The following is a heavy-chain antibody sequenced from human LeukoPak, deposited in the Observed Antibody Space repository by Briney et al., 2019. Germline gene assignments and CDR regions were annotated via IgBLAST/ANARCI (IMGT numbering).Heavy chain of an antibody. CDR1: GYIFTAYV. V-gene: IGHV1-2*02. CDR2: INPDSGGT. CDR3: VRDLFFAAAEREGDDY. J-gene: IGHJ4*02. D-gene: IGHD6-13*01. Sequence: ASVTVSCKASGYIFTAYVIHWVRQAPGQGLEWMGWINPDSGGTNYAQKFRGRVTLTRDTSIYTAYMELSRLRSDDTAVYYCVRDLFFAAAEREGDDYWGQGTLVTVSS.